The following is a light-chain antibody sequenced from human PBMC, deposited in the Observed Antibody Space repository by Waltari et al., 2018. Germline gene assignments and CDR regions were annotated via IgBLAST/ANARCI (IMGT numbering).Light chain of an antibody. V-gene: IGLV1-51*02. CDR3: GTWDASLGGI. J-gene: IGLJ1*01. CDR2: ENN. CDR1: SSKIGNNY. Sequence: QSVLTQPPSVSAAPGQTVTISCSADSSKIGNNYVSWYQHFPGTAPKLLIYENNRRPSGIPDRFSGSKSGMSAILGITGLQIGDEADYYCGTWDASLGGIFGTGTKVTVL.